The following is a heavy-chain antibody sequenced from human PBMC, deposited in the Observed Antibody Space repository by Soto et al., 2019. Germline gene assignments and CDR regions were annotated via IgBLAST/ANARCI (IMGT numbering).Heavy chain of an antibody. V-gene: IGHV3-33*01. Sequence: GGSLRLSCAASGFTFSSYGMHWVRQAPGKGLEWVAVIWYDGSNKYYADSVKGRFTISRDNSKNTLYLQMNSLRAEDTAVYYCARDPAGVKLSIIAPYYFDYWGQGTLVTVSS. J-gene: IGHJ4*02. D-gene: IGHD2-15*01. CDR1: GFTFSSYG. CDR2: IWYDGSNK. CDR3: ARDPAGVKLSIIAPYYFDY.